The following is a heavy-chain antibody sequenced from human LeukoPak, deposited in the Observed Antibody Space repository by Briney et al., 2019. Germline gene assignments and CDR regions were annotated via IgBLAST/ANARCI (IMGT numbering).Heavy chain of an antibody. Sequence: GGSLRLSCAASGFTFSSYWMSWVRQAPGKGLEWVSYISSSSSTIYYADSVEGRFTISRDNAKNSLYLQMNSLRADDTAVYYCARGNYDILTGQPKGWFDPWGQGTLVTVSS. CDR3: ARGNYDILTGQPKGWFDP. CDR1: GFTFSSYW. CDR2: ISSSSSTI. D-gene: IGHD3-9*01. J-gene: IGHJ5*02. V-gene: IGHV3-48*01.